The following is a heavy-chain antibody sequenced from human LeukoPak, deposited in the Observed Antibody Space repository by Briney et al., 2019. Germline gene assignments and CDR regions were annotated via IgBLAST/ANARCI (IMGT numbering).Heavy chain of an antibody. CDR1: GGSITSSNW. V-gene: IGHV4-4*02. CDR3: ARDLLTYDFWSGYYYMDV. J-gene: IGHJ6*03. D-gene: IGHD3-3*01. CDR2: IYYSGNT. Sequence: SETLSLTCGVSGGSITSSNWWTWVRQAPGKGLEWIGEIYYSGNTNYNPSLKSRVTISVDTSKNQFSLKLSSVTAADTAVYYCARDLLTYDFWSGYYYMDVWGKGTTVTVSS.